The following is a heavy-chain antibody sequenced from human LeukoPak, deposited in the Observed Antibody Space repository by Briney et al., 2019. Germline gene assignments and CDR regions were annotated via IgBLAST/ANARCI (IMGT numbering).Heavy chain of an antibody. CDR3: ARDRRFGELPSGVPLDY. CDR1: GGSISSSSYY. D-gene: IGHD3-10*01. J-gene: IGHJ4*02. Sequence: KTSETLSLTCTVSGGSISSSSYYWGWIRQPPGKGLEWIGSIYYSGSTYYNPSLKSRVTISVDTSKNQFSLKLSSVTAADTAVYYCARDRRFGELPSGVPLDYWGQGTLVTVSS. V-gene: IGHV4-39*07. CDR2: IYYSGST.